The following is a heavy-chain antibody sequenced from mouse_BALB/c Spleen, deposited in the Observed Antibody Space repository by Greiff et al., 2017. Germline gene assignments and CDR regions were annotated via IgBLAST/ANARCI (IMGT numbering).Heavy chain of an antibody. J-gene: IGHJ4*01. V-gene: IGHV1S81*02. D-gene: IGHD1-1*01. CDR3: TRDYYDSSKAMDY. CDR1: GYTFPSYY. CDR2: INPSNGGT. Sequence: QVQLQQSGAELVKPGASVKLSCKASGYTFPSYYMYWVKQRPGQGLEWIGEINPSNGGTNFNEKFKSKATLTVDTSSSTAYMQLSSLTSEDSAVYYCTRDYYDSSKAMDYWGQGTSGTVSA.